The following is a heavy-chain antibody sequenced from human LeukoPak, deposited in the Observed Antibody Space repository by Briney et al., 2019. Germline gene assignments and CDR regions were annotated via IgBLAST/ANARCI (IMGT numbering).Heavy chain of an antibody. CDR3: VQDGPLRSDY. J-gene: IGHJ4*02. CDR1: GASISTYY. V-gene: IGHV4-4*07. D-gene: IGHD5/OR15-5a*01. CDR2: IFASGSN. Sequence: SETLSLTCTVSGASISTYYWSWIRQPAGKGLEWIGRIFASGSNNYNPSLKSRIAMSVDTSKNQFSLNLTSVTAADTAMYYCVQDGPLRSDYWGQGTLVTVSS.